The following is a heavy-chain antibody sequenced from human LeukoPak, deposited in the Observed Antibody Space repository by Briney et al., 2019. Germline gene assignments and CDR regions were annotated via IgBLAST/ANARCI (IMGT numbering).Heavy chain of an antibody. V-gene: IGHV3-21*01. Sequence: PGGSLRLSCAASGFTFSSYSMNWVRQAPGKGLEWVSSISSSSSYIYYADSVKGRFAISRDNAKNSLYLQMNSLRAEDTAVYYCASNGDLDYWGQGTLVTASS. CDR3: ASNGDLDY. CDR1: GFTFSSYS. CDR2: ISSSSSYI. D-gene: IGHD7-27*01. J-gene: IGHJ4*02.